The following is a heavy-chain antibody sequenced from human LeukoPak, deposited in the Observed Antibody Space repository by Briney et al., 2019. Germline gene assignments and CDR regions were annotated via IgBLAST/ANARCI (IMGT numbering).Heavy chain of an antibody. CDR1: RLTFISYA. CDR3: AKDSVNGDYPSSFDY. Sequence: GGCLRLSRALSRLTFISYAMSWVRPAPRTGREWVTAISGSDRRIYYADSVKGRFTISRDNSKNTLYLQMNSLRAEDTAVYYCAKDSVNGDYPSSFDYWGQGALVTVSS. V-gene: IGHV3-23*01. J-gene: IGHJ4*02. D-gene: IGHD4-17*01. CDR2: ISGSDRRI.